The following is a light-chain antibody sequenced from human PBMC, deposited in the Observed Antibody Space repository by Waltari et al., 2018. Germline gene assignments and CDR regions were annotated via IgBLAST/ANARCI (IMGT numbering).Light chain of an antibody. CDR1: QSLLYNSNDKNY. CDR2: WAS. J-gene: IGKJ1*01. Sequence: DIVMTQSPDSLAVSLGERVTINGKSSQSLLYNSNDKNYLALYQQKPGQPPKLLFYWASPRHSGVPDRLSGSGSATDFTRTISGLQAEDVAVYYCQQYYSRRTFGQGTRVEIK. V-gene: IGKV4-1*01. CDR3: QQYYSRRT.